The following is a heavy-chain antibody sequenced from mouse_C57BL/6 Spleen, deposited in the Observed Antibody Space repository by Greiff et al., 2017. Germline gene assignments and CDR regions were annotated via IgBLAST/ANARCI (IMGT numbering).Heavy chain of an antibody. CDR3: ARYSTGSWFAY. Sequence: QVQLQQSGAELVRPGTSVKMSCKASGYTFTNYWIGWAKQRPGHGLEWIGDIYPGGGYTNYNEKFKGKATLTADKSSSTAYMQFSSLTSEDSAIYYCARYSTGSWFAYWGQVTLVTVSA. D-gene: IGHD4-1*01. V-gene: IGHV1-63*01. CDR1: GYTFTNYW. J-gene: IGHJ3*01. CDR2: IYPGGGYT.